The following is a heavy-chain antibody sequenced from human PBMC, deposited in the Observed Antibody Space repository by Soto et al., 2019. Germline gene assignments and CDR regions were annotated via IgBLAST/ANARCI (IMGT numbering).Heavy chain of an antibody. CDR2: ISSSSSYI. V-gene: IGHV3-21*01. Sequence: GGSLRLSCAASGFTFSSYSMNWVRQAPGKGLEWVSSISSSSSYIYYADSVKGRFTISRDNAKNSLYLQMNSLRAEDTAVYYCARDVELELPVLMDVWGKGTTVTVSS. CDR3: ARDVELELPVLMDV. D-gene: IGHD1-7*01. J-gene: IGHJ6*03. CDR1: GFTFSSYS.